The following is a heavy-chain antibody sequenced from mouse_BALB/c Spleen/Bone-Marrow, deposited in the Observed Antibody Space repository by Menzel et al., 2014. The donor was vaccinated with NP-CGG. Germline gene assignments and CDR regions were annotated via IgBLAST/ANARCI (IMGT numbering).Heavy chain of an antibody. V-gene: IGHV1S81*02. CDR3: ARRGDYYGAMDY. D-gene: IGHD1-1*01. Sequence: QVQLQQSGAELVKPGASVKLSCEASGYTFTNYWMHWVNQRPGQGLEWIGEINPTNGRSNYNEKFKSKATLTVDKSYSTAYMQLSSLTSEDSAVYYCARRGDYYGAMDYWGQGTSVTVSS. CDR1: GYTFTNYW. J-gene: IGHJ4*01. CDR2: INPTNGRS.